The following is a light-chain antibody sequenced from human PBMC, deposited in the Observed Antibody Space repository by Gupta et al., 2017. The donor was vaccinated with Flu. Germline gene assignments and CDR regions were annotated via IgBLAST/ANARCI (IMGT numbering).Light chain of an antibody. J-gene: IGKJ4*01. CDR1: KGRLQSTGNNY. Sequence: VILGGPALRYGRASKGRLQSTGNNYLDWYVQKPGQAPQLMIYWGSKRADGVPDRVSGSGSGTDFTLKINRVEAEDVGVYCWRQELQTPVTFGGGTKVEIK. V-gene: IGKV2-28*01. CDR3: RQELQTPVT. CDR2: WGS.